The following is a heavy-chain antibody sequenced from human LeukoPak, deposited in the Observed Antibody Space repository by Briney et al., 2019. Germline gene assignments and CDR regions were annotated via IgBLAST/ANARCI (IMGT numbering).Heavy chain of an antibody. V-gene: IGHV4-59*01. CDR2: IYYSGST. J-gene: IGHJ6*03. CDR3: ARGFRGGWGYYYYYYMDV. CDR1: GGSISSYY. Sequence: PSETLSLTCTVSGGSISSYYWSWIRQPPGKGLEWIGYIYYSGSTNYNPSLKSRVTISVDTSKNQFSLKLSSVTAADTAVHYCARGFRGGWGYYYYYYMDVWGKGTTVTISS. D-gene: IGHD3-10*01.